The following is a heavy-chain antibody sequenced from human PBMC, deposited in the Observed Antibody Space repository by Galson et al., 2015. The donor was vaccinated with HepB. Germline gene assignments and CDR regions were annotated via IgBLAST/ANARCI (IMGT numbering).Heavy chain of an antibody. V-gene: IGHV4-31*03. CDR3: ARSNCSGGSCQNGAFDI. D-gene: IGHD2-15*01. J-gene: IGHJ3*02. CDR1: GGSISSGGYY. Sequence: TLSLTCTVSGGSISSGGYYWSWIRQHPGKGLEWIGYIYYSGSTYYNPSLKSRVTISVDTSKNQFSLKLSSVTAADTAVYYCARSNCSGGSCQNGAFDIWGQGTMVTVSS. CDR2: IYYSGST.